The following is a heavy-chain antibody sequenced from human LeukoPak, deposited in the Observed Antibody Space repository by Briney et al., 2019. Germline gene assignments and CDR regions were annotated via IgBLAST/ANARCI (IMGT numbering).Heavy chain of an antibody. CDR2: IYTSGST. CDR3: ARVRSSGWRLDAFDI. CDR1: GDPISRYY. D-gene: IGHD6-19*01. Sequence: SETLSLTCTVSGDPISRYYWSWLRQPPGKGLVWIGRIYTSGSTNYNPSLKSRVTISVDTSKNQFSLKLSSVTAADTAVYNCARVRSSGWRLDAFDIWGQGTMVSVSS. J-gene: IGHJ3*02. V-gene: IGHV4-4*07.